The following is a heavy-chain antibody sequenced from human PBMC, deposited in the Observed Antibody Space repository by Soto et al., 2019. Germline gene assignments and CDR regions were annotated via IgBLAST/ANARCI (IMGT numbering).Heavy chain of an antibody. CDR1: GFTFSSFA. V-gene: IGHV3-23*01. CDR2: ILGRGDT. CDR3: VTDFRPDCYSHFAY. J-gene: IGHJ4*02. D-gene: IGHD2-21*01. Sequence: EVQLLESGGGSVQPGGSLRLSCAASGFTFSSFAMSWVRQAPGKGLEWVSGILGRGDTYYEESVKGRFTISRDNSKNTLFLQLNSLRVEDPAIYYCVTDFRPDCYSHFAYWVQGTLVTVSS.